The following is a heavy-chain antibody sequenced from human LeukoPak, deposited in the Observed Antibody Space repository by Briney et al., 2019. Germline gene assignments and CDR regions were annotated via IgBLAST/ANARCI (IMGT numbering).Heavy chain of an antibody. V-gene: IGHV4-34*01. CDR2: INHSGST. J-gene: IGHJ4*02. D-gene: IGHD3-16*01. CDR3: ARESYGGDY. Sequence: KPSETLSLTCAVYGGSFSGYYWSWIRQPPGKGLEWIGEINHSGSTNYNPSLKSRVTISVDTSKNQFSLKLSSVTAADTAVYYCARESYGGDYWGQGTLVTVSS. CDR1: GGSFSGYY.